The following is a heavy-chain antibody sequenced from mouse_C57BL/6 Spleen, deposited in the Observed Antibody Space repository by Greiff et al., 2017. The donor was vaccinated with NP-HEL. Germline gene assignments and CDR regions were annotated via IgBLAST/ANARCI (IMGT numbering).Heavy chain of an antibody. CDR3: ARPYV. V-gene: IGHV5-17*01. CDR2: ISSGSSTI. CDR1: GFTFSDYG. J-gene: IGHJ1*03. Sequence: EVKLVESGGGLVKPGGSLKLSCAASGFTFSDYGMHWVRQAPEKGLEWVAYISSGSSTIYYADTVKGRFTISRDNAKNTLFLQMTSLRSEDTAMYYCARPYVWGTGTTVTVPS.